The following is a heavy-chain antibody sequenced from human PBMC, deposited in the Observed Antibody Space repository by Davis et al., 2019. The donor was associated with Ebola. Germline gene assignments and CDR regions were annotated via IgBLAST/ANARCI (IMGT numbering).Heavy chain of an antibody. CDR3: ARDLAVRPEDY. CDR2: INHSGST. V-gene: IGHV4-34*01. Sequence: SETLSLTCAVYGGSFSGYYWSWIRQPPGKGLEWIGEINHSGSTNYNPSLKTRVTISVDPSRNQISLKLRSVTAADTAIYYCARDLAVRPEDYWGQGTLVTVSS. J-gene: IGHJ4*02. D-gene: IGHD6-6*01. CDR1: GGSFSGYY.